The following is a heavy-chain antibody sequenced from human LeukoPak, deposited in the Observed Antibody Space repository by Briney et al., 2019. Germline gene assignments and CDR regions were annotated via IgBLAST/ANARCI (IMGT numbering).Heavy chain of an antibody. Sequence: GGSLRLSCAASGFTFSGYAMHWVRQASGKGLEWVGRIRSKANSYSTAYAASVKGRFTISRDDSKNTAYLQMNSRKTEDTGVYYCTSLSGFWGQGTLVTVSS. CDR1: GFTFSGYA. D-gene: IGHD3-22*01. V-gene: IGHV3-73*01. CDR2: IRSKANSYST. J-gene: IGHJ4*02. CDR3: TSLSGF.